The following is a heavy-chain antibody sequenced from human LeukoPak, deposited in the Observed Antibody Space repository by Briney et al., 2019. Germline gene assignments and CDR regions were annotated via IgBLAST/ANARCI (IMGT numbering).Heavy chain of an antibody. V-gene: IGHV1-18*01. CDR3: ARRVRGTCSSTSCYLPRYYMDV. CDR2: ISAYNGNT. D-gene: IGHD2-2*01. J-gene: IGHJ6*03. CDR1: GYTFTSYG. Sequence: ASVKVSCKASGYTFTSYGISWVRQAPGQGLEWMGWISAYNGNTNYAQKLQGRVTMTTDTSTSTAYMELRSLRSDDTAVYYCARRVRGTCSSTSCYLPRYYMDVWGKGTTVTVSS.